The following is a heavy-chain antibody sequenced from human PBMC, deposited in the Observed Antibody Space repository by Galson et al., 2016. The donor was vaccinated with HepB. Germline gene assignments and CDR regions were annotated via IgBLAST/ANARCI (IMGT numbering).Heavy chain of an antibody. CDR3: AKDLQMTTAYNNWPDP. CDR2: IGTAPGDT. CDR1: GFSFSLYD. Sequence: LSCAASGFSFSLYDMHWVRQVTGKGLEWVSAIGTAPGDTNYLDSVKGRFTIFRDNSKNTLYLQMNNVRVEDTAVYYCAKDLQMTTAYNNWPDPWGQGTLVTVSS. D-gene: IGHD4-17*01. V-gene: IGHV3-13*01. J-gene: IGHJ5*02.